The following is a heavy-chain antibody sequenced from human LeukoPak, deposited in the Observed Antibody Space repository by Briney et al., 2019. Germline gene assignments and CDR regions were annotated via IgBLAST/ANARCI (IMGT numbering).Heavy chain of an antibody. CDR2: ISGSGGST. CDR3: AKELGGD. D-gene: IGHD7-27*01. Sequence: GGSLGFSFEASGSPLSAYARSWVRQAPGKGVGWGSAISGSGGSTYYADSVKGRFTISRDNSKNTLYLQMNSLRAEDTAVYYCAKELGGDWGQGTLVTVSS. V-gene: IGHV3-23*01. CDR1: GSPLSAYA. J-gene: IGHJ4*02.